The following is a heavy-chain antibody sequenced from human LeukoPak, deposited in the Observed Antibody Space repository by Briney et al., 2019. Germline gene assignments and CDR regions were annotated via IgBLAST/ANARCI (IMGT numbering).Heavy chain of an antibody. Sequence: GGSLRLSCAASGFTFSSYEMNWVRQAPGKGLEWVSYTSSSGSTIYYADSVKGRFTISRDNAKNSLYLQMNSLRAEDTAVYYCARLGHDRDYYYGMDVWGQGTTVTVSS. V-gene: IGHV3-48*03. D-gene: IGHD1-1*01. CDR3: ARLGHDRDYYYGMDV. CDR1: GFTFSSYE. J-gene: IGHJ6*02. CDR2: TSSSGSTI.